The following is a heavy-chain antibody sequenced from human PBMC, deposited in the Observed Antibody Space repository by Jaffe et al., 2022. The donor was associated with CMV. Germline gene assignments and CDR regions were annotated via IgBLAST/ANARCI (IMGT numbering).Heavy chain of an antibody. CDR1: GFTFSSYG. D-gene: IGHD6-19*01. Sequence: QVQLVESGGGVVQPGRSLRLSCAASGFTFSSYGMHWVRQAPGKGLEWVAVISYDGSNKYYADSVKGRFTISRDNSKNTLYLQMNSLRAEDTAVYYCAKGDSSGWYLNWSVDYWGQGTLVTVSS. V-gene: IGHV3-30*18. J-gene: IGHJ4*02. CDR2: ISYDGSNK. CDR3: AKGDSSGWYLNWSVDY.